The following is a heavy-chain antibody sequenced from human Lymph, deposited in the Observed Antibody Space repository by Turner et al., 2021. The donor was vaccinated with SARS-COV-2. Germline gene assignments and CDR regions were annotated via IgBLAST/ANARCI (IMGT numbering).Heavy chain of an antibody. Sequence: QVQLVQSGAEVTKPGSSVKVSCKASGGTFSSSAISWVRQAPGQGLEWMGGISPLLAIANYAQKFQGRVTITADKSTSTAYMELSSLRSEDTAVYFCARIAAPGMGGGVHYYYYAMDVWGQGTTVTVSS. CDR3: ARIAAPGMGGGVHYYYYAMDV. CDR1: GGTFSSSA. V-gene: IGHV1-69*10. D-gene: IGHD6-13*01. J-gene: IGHJ6*02. CDR2: ISPLLAIA.